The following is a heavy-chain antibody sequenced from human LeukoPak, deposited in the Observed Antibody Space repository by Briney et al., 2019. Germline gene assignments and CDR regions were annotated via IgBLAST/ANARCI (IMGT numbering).Heavy chain of an antibody. V-gene: IGHV5-51*01. CDR3: ARREGITGTTKWFDP. D-gene: IGHD1-7*01. J-gene: IGHJ5*02. CDR1: GSSFTSYW. CDR2: IYPGDSDT. Sequence: GESLKISCKGSGSSFTSYWIGWVRQMPGKGLEWMGIIYPGDSDTRYSPSFQGQVTISADKSISTAYLQWSSLKASDTAMYYCARREGITGTTKWFDPWGQGTLVTVSS.